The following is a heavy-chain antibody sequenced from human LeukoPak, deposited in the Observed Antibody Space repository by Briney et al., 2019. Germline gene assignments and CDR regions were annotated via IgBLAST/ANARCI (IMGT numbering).Heavy chain of an antibody. CDR2: ISWDGGST. D-gene: IGHD3-10*01. V-gene: IGHV3-43*01. Sequence: GGSLRLSCAASGFTFDDYTMHWVRQAPGKGLEWVSLISWDGGSTYYADSVKGRFTISRDNAKNSLYLQMNSLRAEDTAVYYCGRHRSGSGTYFIDHWGQGTLVSVSS. CDR3: GRHRSGSGTYFIDH. J-gene: IGHJ4*02. CDR1: GFTFDDYT.